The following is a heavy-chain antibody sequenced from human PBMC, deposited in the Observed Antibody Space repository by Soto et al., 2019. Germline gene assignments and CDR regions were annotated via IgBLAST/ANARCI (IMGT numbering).Heavy chain of an antibody. V-gene: IGHV3-48*02. CDR3: ARVKGYCSGGSCYPHYYYYYYGMDV. D-gene: IGHD2-15*01. J-gene: IGHJ6*02. Sequence: EVQLVESGGGLVQPGGSLRLSCAASGFSFSSYWMHWVRQAPGKGLVWVSYISSSSSTIYYADSVKGRFTISRDNAKNSLYLQMNSLRDEDTAVYYCARVKGYCSGGSCYPHYYYYYYGMDVWGQGTTVTVSS. CDR1: GFSFSSYW. CDR2: ISSSSSTI.